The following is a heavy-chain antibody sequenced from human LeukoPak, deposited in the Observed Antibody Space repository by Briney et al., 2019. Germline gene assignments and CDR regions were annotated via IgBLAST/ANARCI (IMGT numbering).Heavy chain of an antibody. CDR1: GGSIDSSGSY. CDR2: VYYGGDA. V-gene: IGHV4-39*01. D-gene: IGHD6-19*01. Sequence: SETLSLTCTVSGGSIDSSGSYWGWIRQPPGKGLEWLGCVYYGGDAYYNPSLKSRVTISADLSKNQFSLSLISVTAADTALYYCARLFSRGWPYYYGLGAWGQGTTVTDSS. J-gene: IGHJ6*02. CDR3: ARLFSRGWPYYYGLGA.